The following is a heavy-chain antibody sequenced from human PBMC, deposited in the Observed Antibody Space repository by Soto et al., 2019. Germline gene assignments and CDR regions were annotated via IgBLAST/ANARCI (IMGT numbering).Heavy chain of an antibody. V-gene: IGHV3-7*01. Sequence: EVQLVESGGGLVQPGGSLRLSCAASGFSFSSYWMSWVRQAPGKGLEWVANIKQDGSEKDYVDSVKGRFTIFRDNAKKSLYLQRNSLRAEDAGVYSCARESLFDVYSLHVWGQGTTVTVSS. CDR3: ARESLFDVYSLHV. J-gene: IGHJ6*02. CDR2: IKQDGSEK. CDR1: GFSFSSYW.